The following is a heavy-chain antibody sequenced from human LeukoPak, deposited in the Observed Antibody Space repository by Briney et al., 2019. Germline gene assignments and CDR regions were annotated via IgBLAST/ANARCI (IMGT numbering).Heavy chain of an antibody. D-gene: IGHD2-8*02. V-gene: IGHV3-7*01. CDR1: DFTLSPYW. CDR2: INGDGGDK. J-gene: IGHJ4*02. CDR3: ARGGSGSSKYWVF. Sequence: GGSLRLSCAASDFTLSPYWMTWVRQAPGRGLEWVANINGDGGDKYYGDSVRGRFSISRDNAENSLFLQMNNLRVEDSAVYYCARGGSGSSKYWVFWGQGTLVTVSS.